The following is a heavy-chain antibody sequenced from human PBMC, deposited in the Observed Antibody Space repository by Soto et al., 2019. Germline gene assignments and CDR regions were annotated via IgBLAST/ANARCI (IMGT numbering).Heavy chain of an antibody. Sequence: SETLSLTCSVSGGSTRSSLYQWVWIRQPPGKGLEWIGEINHSGSTFYTPPLKSRVTISVDTSKNQFSLKLSSVTAADTAVYYCARDRRLITMVRGVSLWFDPWGQGTLVTVSS. D-gene: IGHD3-10*01. V-gene: IGHV4-39*07. J-gene: IGHJ5*02. CDR1: GGSTRSSLYQ. CDR3: ARDRRLITMVRGVSLWFDP. CDR2: INHSGST.